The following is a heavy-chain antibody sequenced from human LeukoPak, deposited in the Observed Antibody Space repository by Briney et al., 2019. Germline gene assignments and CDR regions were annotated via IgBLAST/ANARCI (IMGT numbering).Heavy chain of an antibody. Sequence: SETLSLTCAVSGGSISSGGYSWSWIRQPPGKCLEWIGYIYHSGSTYYNPSLKSRVTISVDRSKNQFSLKLSSVTAADTAVYYCARGTTVTTFSNWFDPWGQGTLVTVSS. CDR2: IYHSGST. CDR1: GGSISSGGYS. CDR3: ARGTTVTTFSNWFDP. D-gene: IGHD4-4*01. V-gene: IGHV4-30-2*01. J-gene: IGHJ5*02.